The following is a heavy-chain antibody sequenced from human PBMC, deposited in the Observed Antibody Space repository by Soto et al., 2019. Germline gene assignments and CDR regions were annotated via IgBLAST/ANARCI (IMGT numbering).Heavy chain of an antibody. D-gene: IGHD1-26*01. Sequence: PSETLSLTCTVSGGSISSYYWSWIRQPPGKGLEWIGYIYYSGSTNYNPSLKSRVTISVDTSKNQFSLKLSSVTAADTAVYYCARIVGATDGWFDPWGQGTLVTVSS. CDR3: ARIVGATDGWFDP. CDR1: GGSISSYY. V-gene: IGHV4-59*01. J-gene: IGHJ5*02. CDR2: IYYSGST.